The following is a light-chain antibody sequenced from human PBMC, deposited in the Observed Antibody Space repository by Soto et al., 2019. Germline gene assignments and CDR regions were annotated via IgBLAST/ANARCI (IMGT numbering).Light chain of an antibody. V-gene: IGKV3-20*01. CDR3: QQFESSVT. Sequence: EIVLTQSPGSLSLSPGERATLSCRASQSVSSTFFAWYQQRPGQAPRLLMYGASSRATGIPERFSGSGSGTDFPLTISRLEPEEFGVYYCQQFESSVTFGQGTKVEIK. CDR1: QSVSSTF. J-gene: IGKJ1*01. CDR2: GAS.